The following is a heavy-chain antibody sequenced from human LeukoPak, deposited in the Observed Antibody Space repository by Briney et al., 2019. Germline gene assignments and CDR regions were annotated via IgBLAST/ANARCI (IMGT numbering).Heavy chain of an antibody. D-gene: IGHD3-22*01. J-gene: IGHJ5*02. CDR3: ARESPTYYYDSSGFFDP. V-gene: IGHV4-61*02. Sequence: SQTLSLTCTVSGGSISSGSYYWSWIRQPAGKGLEWIGRIYTSGSTNYNPSLKSRVTISVDTSKNQFSLKLSSVTAADTAVYYCARESPTYYYDSSGFFDPWGQGTLVTVSS. CDR2: IYTSGST. CDR1: GGSISSGSYY.